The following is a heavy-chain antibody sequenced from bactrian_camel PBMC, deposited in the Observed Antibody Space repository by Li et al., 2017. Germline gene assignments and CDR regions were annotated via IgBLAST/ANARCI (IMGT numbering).Heavy chain of an antibody. D-gene: IGHD2*01. CDR2: IDEIGST. J-gene: IGHJ6*01. Sequence: HVQLVESGGGSAQAGGSLRLSCVASGRDTSRWCMGWFRQAPGKEREGVAGIDEIGSTTYADEVKGRFTISRDVNKNILYLHMDSLRPEDAASYYCAATPKPPYCTAGYCPPDIMCNFDYWGQGTQVTVS. CDR3: AATPKPPYCTAGYCPPDIMCNFDY. V-gene: IGHV3S57*01. CDR1: GRDTSRWC.